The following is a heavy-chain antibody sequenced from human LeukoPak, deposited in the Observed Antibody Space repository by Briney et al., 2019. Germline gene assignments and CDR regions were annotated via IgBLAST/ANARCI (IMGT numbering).Heavy chain of an antibody. CDR1: GFTFSSYT. CDR2: ISGSGGST. CDR3: AKGGQIQVRLQSFRTKEGSYYFDY. V-gene: IGHV3-23*01. D-gene: IGHD5-24*01. J-gene: IGHJ4*02. Sequence: GGSLRLSCAASGFTFSSYTMSWVRQAPGKGLELVSAISGSGGSTYYADSVKGRFTISRDNSKNTLYLQMNNLRAEDTAVYYCAKGGQIQVRLQSFRTKEGSYYFDYWGQGTLVTVSS.